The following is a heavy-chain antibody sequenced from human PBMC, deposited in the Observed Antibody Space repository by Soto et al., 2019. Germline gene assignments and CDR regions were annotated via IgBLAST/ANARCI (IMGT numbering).Heavy chain of an antibody. CDR2: IYHSGST. Sequence: PSETLSLTCAVSAGSLSRGGYSRSWIRQPPGKGLEWIGYIYHSGSTYYNPSLKSRVTISVDRSKNQFSLKLSFVTAADTAVYYCARTSDSSGYFDYWGQGTLVTVSS. V-gene: IGHV4-30-2*01. D-gene: IGHD3-22*01. CDR1: AGSLSRGGYS. J-gene: IGHJ4*02. CDR3: ARTSDSSGYFDY.